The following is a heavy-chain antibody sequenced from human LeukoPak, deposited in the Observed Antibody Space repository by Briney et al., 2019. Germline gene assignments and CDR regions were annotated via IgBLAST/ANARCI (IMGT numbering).Heavy chain of an antibody. J-gene: IGHJ4*02. D-gene: IGHD5/OR15-5a*01. CDR1: GFTFSSYD. Sequence: GGSLRLSCAASGFTFSSYDMHWVRQAPGKGLEWVAVISYDGSNKYYADSVKGRFTISRDNSKNTLYLQMNSLRAEDTAVYYCARGHVYGNYWGQGTLVTVSS. CDR2: ISYDGSNK. CDR3: ARGHVYGNY. V-gene: IGHV3-30-3*01.